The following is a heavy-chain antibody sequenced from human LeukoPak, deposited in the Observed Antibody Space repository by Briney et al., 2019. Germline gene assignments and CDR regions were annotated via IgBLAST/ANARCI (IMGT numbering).Heavy chain of an antibody. CDR1: GFTLSSNW. CDR3: ATVFDY. CDR2: MDDEGSGT. Sequence: GGSLTLSCAVSGFTLSSNWMHWVRQAPGKGLEWVSRMDDEGSGTSYADSVKGRFTISRDNAKNTVYLQMNSLRVEDSAVYYRATVFDYWGQGTLVTVSS. V-gene: IGHV3-74*01. J-gene: IGHJ4*02.